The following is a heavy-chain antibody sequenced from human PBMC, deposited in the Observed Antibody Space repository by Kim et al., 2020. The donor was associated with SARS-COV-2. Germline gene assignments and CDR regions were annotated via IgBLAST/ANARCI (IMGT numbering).Heavy chain of an antibody. CDR1: GFTFEDYD. CDR3: ARSGDFDRSGSSLH. D-gene: IGHD3-22*01. V-gene: IGHV3-20*04. J-gene: IGHJ4*01. Sequence: GGSLRLSCVASGFTFEDYDMNWVRQAPGKGLEWVSAINCDADIKGYADSVKGRFTISRDNTKNSLYLQMNSLRLEDTAVYYCARSGDFDRSGSSLHWCHGTLVTVSS. CDR2: INCDADIK.